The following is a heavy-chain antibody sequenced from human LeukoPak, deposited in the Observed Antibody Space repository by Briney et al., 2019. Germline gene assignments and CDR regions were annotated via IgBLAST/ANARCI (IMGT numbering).Heavy chain of an antibody. V-gene: IGHV4-39*01. CDR2: IYYSGST. J-gene: IGHJ4*02. Sequence: PSETLSLTCAVSDDSIRSSAYYWGWIRQPPGKGLEWIGSIYYSGSTYYNPSLKSRVTISIDTSKNQFSLKLSSVTAADTAVYYCATYLRAMMALDYWGQGTPVTVSS. CDR3: ATYLRAMMALDY. D-gene: IGHD3-10*01. CDR1: DDSIRSSAYY.